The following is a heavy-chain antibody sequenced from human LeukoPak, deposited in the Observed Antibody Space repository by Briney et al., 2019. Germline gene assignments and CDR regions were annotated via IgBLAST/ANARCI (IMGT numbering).Heavy chain of an antibody. D-gene: IGHD2-8*01. CDR3: ARARVDIVLSRFDP. CDR1: GFTFSSYG. J-gene: IGHJ5*02. Sequence: PGGSLRLSCAASGFTFSSYGMHWVRQAPGKGLEWVAFIRYDGSNKYYADSVKGRFTISRDNSKNTLYLQMNSLRAEDTAVYYCARARVDIVLSRFDPWGQGTLVTVSS. V-gene: IGHV3-30*02. CDR2: IRYDGSNK.